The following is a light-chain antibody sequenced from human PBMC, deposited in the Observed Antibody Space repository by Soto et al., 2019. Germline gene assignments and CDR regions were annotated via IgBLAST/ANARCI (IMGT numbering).Light chain of an antibody. CDR1: SSDVGGYNY. CDR3: SSYTSSSTHVV. J-gene: IGLJ2*01. V-gene: IGLV2-14*01. Sequence: QSVLTQPASVSGSPGQSITISCTGTSSDVGGYNYVSWYQQHPGKAPKLMIYEVSNRPSGGSNRFSGSKSGNTASLTISGLQAEDEADYYCSSYTSSSTHVVFGGGTQLTVL. CDR2: EVS.